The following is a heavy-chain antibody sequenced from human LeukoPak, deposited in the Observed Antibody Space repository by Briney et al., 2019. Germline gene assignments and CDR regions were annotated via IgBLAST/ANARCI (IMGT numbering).Heavy chain of an antibody. CDR2: INHSGST. J-gene: IGHJ5*02. D-gene: IGHD1-26*01. V-gene: IGHV4-34*01. CDR3: ATASGSTDNWLDP. Sequence: SETLSLTCAVYGGSFSGYYWSWISQRPGKGLEWIGEINHSGSTNYNPSLKSRVTISVDTSKNQFSLKLSSVTAADTAVYYCATASGSTDNWLDPWGQGTLVTVSS. CDR1: GGSFSGYY.